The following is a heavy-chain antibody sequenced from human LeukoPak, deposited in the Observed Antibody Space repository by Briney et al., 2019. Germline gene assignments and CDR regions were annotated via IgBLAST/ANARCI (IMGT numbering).Heavy chain of an antibody. CDR3: ANILHQNWNPTWFGLLNQDAFDI. V-gene: IGHV4-34*01. CDR2: INHSGST. Sequence: SETLSLTCAVYGGSFSGYYWSWIRQPPGKGLEWIGEINHSGSTNYNPSLKSRVTISVDTSKNQFSLKLSSVTAADTAVYYCANILHQNWNPTWFGLLNQDAFDIWGQGTMVTVSS. J-gene: IGHJ3*02. CDR1: GGSFSGYY. D-gene: IGHD1-1*01.